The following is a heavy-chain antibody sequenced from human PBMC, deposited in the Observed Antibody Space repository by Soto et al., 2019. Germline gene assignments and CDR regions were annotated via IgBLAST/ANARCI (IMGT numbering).Heavy chain of an antibody. CDR2: IYYSGST. CDR3: ARDNGRQWLEGYYGMDV. V-gene: IGHV4-59*01. Sequence: SETLSLTCTVSGGSISSYYWSWIRQPPGKGLEWIGYIYYSGSTNYNPSLKSRVTISVDTSKNQFSLKLSSVTAADTAVYYCARDNGRQWLEGYYGMDVWGQGTTVTVAS. D-gene: IGHD6-19*01. CDR1: GGSISSYY. J-gene: IGHJ6*02.